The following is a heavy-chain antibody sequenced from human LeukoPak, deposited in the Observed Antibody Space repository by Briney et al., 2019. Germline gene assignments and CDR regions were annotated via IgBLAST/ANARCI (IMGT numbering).Heavy chain of an antibody. CDR2: ISSSSSYI. V-gene: IGHV3-21*01. D-gene: IGHD1-1*01. Sequence: GGSLRLSCAASGFTFSSYSMNWVRQAPGKGLEWVSSISSSSSYIYYADSVKGRFTISRDNAKNSLYLQMNSLRAEDTAVYYCASLAVQLERRDYWGQGTLVTVSS. CDR1: GFTFSSYS. J-gene: IGHJ4*02. CDR3: ASLAVQLERRDY.